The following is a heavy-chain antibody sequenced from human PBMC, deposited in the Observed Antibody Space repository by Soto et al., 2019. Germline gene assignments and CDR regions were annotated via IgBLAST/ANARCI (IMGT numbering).Heavy chain of an antibody. CDR3: ARDGGCRDGYTVGCNWFDP. Sequence: QVQLVESGGGVVQPGRSLRLSCAASGFTFSSCGMHSVRQAPGKGLEWVAVIWYDGSNKYYADSVKGRFTISRDNSKTTLYLQMHSLRAEDTAVYYCARDGGCRDGYTVGCNWFDPWGQGTLVTVSS. V-gene: IGHV3-33*01. D-gene: IGHD5-12*01. J-gene: IGHJ5*02. CDR2: IWYDGSNK. CDR1: GFTFSSCG.